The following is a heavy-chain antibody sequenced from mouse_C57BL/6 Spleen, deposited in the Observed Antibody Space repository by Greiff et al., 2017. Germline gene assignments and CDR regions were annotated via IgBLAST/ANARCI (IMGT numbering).Heavy chain of an antibody. D-gene: IGHD4-1*01. CDR1: GFTFSDYY. CDR2: INYDGSST. CDR3: ARDGTGTPLDY. J-gene: IGHJ2*01. Sequence: EVQLVASEGGLVQPGSSMKLSCTASGFTFSDYYMAWVRQVPEKGLEWVANINYDGSSTYYLDSLKSRFIISRDNAKNILYLQMSSLKSEDTATYYCARDGTGTPLDYWGQGTTLTVSS. V-gene: IGHV5-16*01.